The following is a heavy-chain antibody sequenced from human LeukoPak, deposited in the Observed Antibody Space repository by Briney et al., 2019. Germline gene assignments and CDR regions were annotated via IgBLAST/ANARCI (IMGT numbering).Heavy chain of an antibody. Sequence: GGSLRLSCAASGLTFSSYWMSWVRQAPGKGLEWVANIKQDGSEKYYVDSVKGRFTISRDNAKNSLYLQMNSLRAEDTAVYYCARDSSGSYSQGFDYWGQGTLVTVSS. CDR1: GLTFSSYW. CDR3: ARDSSGSYSQGFDY. V-gene: IGHV3-7*01. CDR2: IKQDGSEK. D-gene: IGHD3-10*01. J-gene: IGHJ4*02.